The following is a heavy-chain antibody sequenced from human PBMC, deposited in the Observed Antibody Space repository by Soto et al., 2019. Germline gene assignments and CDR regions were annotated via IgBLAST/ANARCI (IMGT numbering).Heavy chain of an antibody. V-gene: IGHV1-3*05. J-gene: IGHJ4*02. D-gene: IGHD1-26*01. CDR3: ARATFPDRGNYLY. Sequence: QVHLVQSGAEEKKPGASVKVSCKSSGYTFTTYTMHWVRQAPGQSLEWMGWINAGNGNTKYSQKFQGRVTISRDTSASTAYMELSSLRSEDTAVYYCARATFPDRGNYLYWGQGTLVTVSS. CDR1: GYTFTTYT. CDR2: INAGNGNT.